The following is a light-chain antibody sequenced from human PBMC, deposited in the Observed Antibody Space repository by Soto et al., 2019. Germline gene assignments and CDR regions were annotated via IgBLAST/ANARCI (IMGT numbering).Light chain of an antibody. Sequence: LVLTQSPGTMSLSPGDRATLSCRASQRVSARYLAWYHQKPGQAPRLLIFGASDRATGIPDRFSGSGSGTDFTLTISSLEPEDFAVYYCQQRSNWPPITFGQGTRLEIK. CDR2: GAS. V-gene: IGKV3-11*01. J-gene: IGKJ5*01. CDR1: QRVSARY. CDR3: QQRSNWPPIT.